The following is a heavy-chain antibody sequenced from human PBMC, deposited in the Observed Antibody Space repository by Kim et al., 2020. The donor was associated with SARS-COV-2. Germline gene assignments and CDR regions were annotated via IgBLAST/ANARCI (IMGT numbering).Heavy chain of an antibody. V-gene: IGHV1-2*02. Sequence: ASVKVSCKTSGYNFIGYYMHWVRQAPVQGLEWMGWINPKNGGTNYGRKFQGRVTMTRDTSISTADMELSSLTSDDTAVYYCTKDRRWQHPIGDFDSWGQGTLVTVSS. CDR3: TKDRRWQHPIGDFDS. CDR1: GYNFIGYY. CDR2: INPKNGGT. D-gene: IGHD3-16*01. J-gene: IGHJ4*02.